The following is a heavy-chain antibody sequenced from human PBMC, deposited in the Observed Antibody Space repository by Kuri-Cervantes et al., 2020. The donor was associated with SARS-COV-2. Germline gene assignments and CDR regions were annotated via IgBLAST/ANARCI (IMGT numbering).Heavy chain of an antibody. Sequence: GESLKISCAASGFTFSTYAMHWVRQAPGKGLECVAFIWYDEDNKYYADSVKGRFTISRDNSKNTLYLQMNTLRAEDTAVYYCAKDADYYDSGGDGMDVWGQGTTVTVSS. CDR1: GFTFSTYA. J-gene: IGHJ6*02. V-gene: IGHV3-30*02. D-gene: IGHD3-22*01. CDR2: IWYDEDNK. CDR3: AKDADYYDSGGDGMDV.